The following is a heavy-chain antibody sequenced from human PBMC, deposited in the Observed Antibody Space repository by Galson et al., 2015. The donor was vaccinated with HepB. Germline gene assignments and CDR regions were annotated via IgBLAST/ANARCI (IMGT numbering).Heavy chain of an antibody. V-gene: IGHV3-33*05. D-gene: IGHD6-13*01. CDR3: ARLLSSSWHQIDY. CDR2: ISYDGNTK. J-gene: IGHJ4*02. CDR1: GFIFSDYG. Sequence: SLRLSCAASGFIFSDYGMHWVRQAPGKGLEWVAVISYDGNTKFYADSVKGRFTISRDNSKNTLYLQMDSLRADDTAVYYCARLLSSSWHQIDYWGQGILVTVSS.